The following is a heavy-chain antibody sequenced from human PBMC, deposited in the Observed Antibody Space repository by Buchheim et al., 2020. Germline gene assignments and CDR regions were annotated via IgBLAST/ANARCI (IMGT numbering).Heavy chain of an antibody. CDR2: INAGNGNT. D-gene: IGHD3-10*01. J-gene: IGHJ4*02. CDR1: GYTFTSYA. V-gene: IGHV1-3*01. Sequence: QVQLVQSGAEVKKPGASVKVSCKASGYTFTSYAMHWVRQAPGQRLEWMGWINAGNGNTKYSQKFQGRVTITRDTSASTAYMELSSLRSEDTAVYYCARRAAAITMVRGAQPYYFDYWGQGTL. CDR3: ARRAAAITMVRGAQPYYFDY.